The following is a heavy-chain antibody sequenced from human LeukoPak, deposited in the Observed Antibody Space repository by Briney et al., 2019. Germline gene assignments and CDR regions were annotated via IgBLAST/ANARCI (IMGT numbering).Heavy chain of an antibody. Sequence: SETLSLTCAVYGGSFSGYYWSWIRQPPGKGLEWIGYIYYSGSTNYNPSLKSRVTISVDTSKNQFSLKLSSVTAADTAVYYCAXXTXXXYTXDYFYYYYMDVWGKGTTVTISS. CDR3: AXXTXXXYTXDYFYYYYMDV. D-gene: IGHD5-18*01. V-gene: IGHV4-59*01. J-gene: IGHJ6*03. CDR1: GGSFSGYY. CDR2: IYYSGST.